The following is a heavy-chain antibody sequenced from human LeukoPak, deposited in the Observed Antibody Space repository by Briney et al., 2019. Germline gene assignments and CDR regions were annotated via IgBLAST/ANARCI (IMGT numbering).Heavy chain of an antibody. CDR1: GYTFTSYY. Sequence: ASVKVSCKASGYTFTSYYMHWVRQAPGQGLEWMGIINPSGGSTSYAQNFQGRVTMTRDTSTSTVYMELSSLRSDDTAVYYCARDRLSSSHRGAGYYYGMDVWGQGTTVTVSS. CDR2: INPSGGST. V-gene: IGHV1-46*01. CDR3: ARDRLSSSHRGAGYYYGMDV. D-gene: IGHD6-13*01. J-gene: IGHJ6*02.